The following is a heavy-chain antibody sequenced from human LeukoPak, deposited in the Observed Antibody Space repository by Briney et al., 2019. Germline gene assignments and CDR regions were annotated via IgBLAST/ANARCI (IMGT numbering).Heavy chain of an antibody. J-gene: IGHJ4*02. CDR2: INPNSGGT. CDR1: GYTFTGYY. CDR3: ARASTSCYTGECYFDY. D-gene: IGHD2-2*02. V-gene: IGHV1-2*02. Sequence: GASVKVSCKASGYTFTGYYMHWVRQAPGQGLEWMGWINPNSGGTNYAQKFQGRVTMTRDTSISTAYMELSRLRSDDTAVHYCARASTSCYTGECYFDYWGQGTLVTVSS.